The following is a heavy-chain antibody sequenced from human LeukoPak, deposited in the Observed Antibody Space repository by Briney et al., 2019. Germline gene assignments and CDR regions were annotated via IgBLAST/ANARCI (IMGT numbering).Heavy chain of an antibody. V-gene: IGHV3-23*01. J-gene: IGHJ4*02. D-gene: IGHD2-2*01. CDR1: GFTLSSYA. Sequence: GGSLRLSCPASGFTLSSYAMSGVRQAPGKGLEWVSAISGSGGSTYYADSVKGRFTISRDNSKNTLYLQMNSLRAEDTAVYYCAKDSCSSTSCRVDFDYRGPVTLATVSS. CDR2: ISGSGGST. CDR3: AKDSCSSTSCRVDFDY.